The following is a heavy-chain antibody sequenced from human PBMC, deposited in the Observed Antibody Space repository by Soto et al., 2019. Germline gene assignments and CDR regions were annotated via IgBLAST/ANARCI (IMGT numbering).Heavy chain of an antibody. D-gene: IGHD3-9*01. Sequence: ASVKVSCKASGYTFTSYDINWVRQATGQGLEWMGWMNPNSGNTGYAQKFQGRVATTRNTSISTAYMELSSLRSEDTAVYYCARRLPLRSFAADEYGMDVWGQGTTVTVS. CDR2: MNPNSGNT. J-gene: IGHJ6*02. CDR1: GYTFTSYD. V-gene: IGHV1-8*01. CDR3: ARRLPLRSFAADEYGMDV.